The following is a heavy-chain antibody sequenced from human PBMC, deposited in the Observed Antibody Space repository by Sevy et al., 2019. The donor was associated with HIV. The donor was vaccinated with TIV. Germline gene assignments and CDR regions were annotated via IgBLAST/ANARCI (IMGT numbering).Heavy chain of an antibody. CDR2: ISYDGSNK. D-gene: IGHD6-19*01. Sequence: GGSLRLSCAASGFTFSSYAMHWVRQAPGKGLEWVAVISYDGSNKYYADSVKGRFTISRDNSKNTLYLQMNNLRAEDMAVYYCARDKEQWLVLGGYYFDYWGQGTLVTVSS. J-gene: IGHJ4*02. CDR1: GFTFSSYA. CDR3: ARDKEQWLVLGGYYFDY. V-gene: IGHV3-30-3*01.